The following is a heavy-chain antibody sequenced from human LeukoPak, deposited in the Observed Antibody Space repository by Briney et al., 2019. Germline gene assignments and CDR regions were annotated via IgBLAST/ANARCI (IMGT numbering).Heavy chain of an antibody. CDR2: IYYSGST. Sequence: SETLSLTRAVSGGSISTYFWSWIRQPPGKGLEWIGYIYYSGSTNYNPSLRSRVTMSVDTSKNQFSLKLNSVTAADTAVYYCARDLGGDGYVDWFDPWGQGILVTVSS. J-gene: IGHJ5*02. CDR1: GGSISTYF. CDR3: ARDLGGDGYVDWFDP. D-gene: IGHD5-24*01. V-gene: IGHV4-59*01.